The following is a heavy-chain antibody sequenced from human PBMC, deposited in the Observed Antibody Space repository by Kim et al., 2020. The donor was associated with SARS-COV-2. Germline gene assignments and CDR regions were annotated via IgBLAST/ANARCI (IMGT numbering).Heavy chain of an antibody. D-gene: IGHD2-2*01. CDR1: GGSISSSSYY. Sequence: SETLSLTCTVSGGSISSSSYYWGWIRQPPGKGLEWIGSIYYSGSTYYNPSLKSRVTISVDTSNQFSLKLSSVTAADTAVYYCARHAEDTGLSFDYWGQGT. CDR3: ARHAEDTGLSFDY. J-gene: IGHJ4*02. CDR2: IYYSGST. V-gene: IGHV4-39*01.